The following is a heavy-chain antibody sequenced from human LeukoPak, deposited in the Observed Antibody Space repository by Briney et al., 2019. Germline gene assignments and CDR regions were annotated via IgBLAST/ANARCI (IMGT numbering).Heavy chain of an antibody. D-gene: IGHD4-4*01. V-gene: IGHV3-23*01. Sequence: GGSLRLSCAASGFTFSSYWMSWVRQAPGKGLEWVSAISGRGGSTYYADSVKGRFTISRDNSKNTLYLQMNSLRAEDTAVYYCAKWGATVVAFDIWGQGTMVTVSS. CDR3: AKWGATVVAFDI. CDR1: GFTFSSYW. J-gene: IGHJ3*02. CDR2: ISGRGGST.